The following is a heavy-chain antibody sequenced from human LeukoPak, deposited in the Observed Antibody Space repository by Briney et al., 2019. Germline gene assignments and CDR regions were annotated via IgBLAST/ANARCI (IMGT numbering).Heavy chain of an antibody. J-gene: IGHJ6*02. Sequence: PGGSLRLSCAASGFTFSSYGMHWVRQAPGKGLEWVAVIWYDGSNKYYADSVKGRFTISRDNSKNTLYLPMNSLRAEDTAVYCCARDWAYVAGYCSSTSCSPGLSLSGMDVWGQGTTVTVSS. V-gene: IGHV3-33*01. D-gene: IGHD2-2*01. CDR1: GFTFSSYG. CDR2: IWYDGSNK. CDR3: ARDWAYVAGYCSSTSCSPGLSLSGMDV.